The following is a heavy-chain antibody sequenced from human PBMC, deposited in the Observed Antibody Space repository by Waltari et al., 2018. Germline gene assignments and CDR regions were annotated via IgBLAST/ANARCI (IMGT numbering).Heavy chain of an antibody. CDR1: GFTFSDYY. D-gene: IGHD2-15*01. V-gene: IGHV3-11*01. CDR2: ISRIGSTI. CDR3: ARCGRRSCYKG. J-gene: IGHJ4*02. Sequence: QVQLVESGGGLVKPGGSLRLSCAASGFTFSDYYMSWIRQAPGQGLAWVSYISRIGSTIYYADPVKGRFTISRDNAKNSLYLQMNSLIAEDTAVYYCARCGRRSCYKGWGQGTLVTVSS.